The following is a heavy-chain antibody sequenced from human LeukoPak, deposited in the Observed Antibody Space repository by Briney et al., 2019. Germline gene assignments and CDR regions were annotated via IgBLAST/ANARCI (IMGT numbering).Heavy chain of an antibody. CDR2: IRYDGSNK. Sequence: PGGSLRLSCAASGFTFSSCGMHWVRQAPGKGLEWVAFIRYDGSNKYYADSVKGRFTISRDNSKNTLYLQMNSLRAEDTAVYYCAKDGLGAARPSAFDIWGQGTMVTVSS. D-gene: IGHD6-6*01. CDR1: GFTFSSCG. J-gene: IGHJ3*02. V-gene: IGHV3-30*02. CDR3: AKDGLGAARPSAFDI.